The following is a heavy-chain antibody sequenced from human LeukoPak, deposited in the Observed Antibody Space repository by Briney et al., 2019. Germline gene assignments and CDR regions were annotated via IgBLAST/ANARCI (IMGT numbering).Heavy chain of an antibody. CDR3: AKGSKEVLFTRDHYMDV. CDR2: IRYDGSNK. CDR1: GFTFSSYW. V-gene: IGHV3-30*02. D-gene: IGHD3-3*01. Sequence: PGGSLRLSCAASGFTFSSYWMHWVRQAPGKGLEWVAFIRYDGSNKYYADSVKGRFTISRDNSKNTLYLQMNSLIAEDTAVYYCAKGSKEVLFTRDHYMDVWGKGTTVTISS. J-gene: IGHJ6*03.